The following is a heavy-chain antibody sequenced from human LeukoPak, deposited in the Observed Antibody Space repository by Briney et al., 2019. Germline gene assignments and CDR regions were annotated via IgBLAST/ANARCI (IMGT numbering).Heavy chain of an antibody. V-gene: IGHV3-74*01. CDR1: GFTFSKYW. CDR2: INTDGTVT. J-gene: IGHJ4*02. Sequence: GGSLRLSCAASGFTFSKYWMLWVRQAPGKGPESVSRINTDGTVTTYADSVKGRFTVSRDNVDNTMFLQMNSVRDEDTAVYYCATKQWLAPPPDSWGQGTPVTVSS. CDR3: ATKQWLAPPPDS. D-gene: IGHD6-19*01.